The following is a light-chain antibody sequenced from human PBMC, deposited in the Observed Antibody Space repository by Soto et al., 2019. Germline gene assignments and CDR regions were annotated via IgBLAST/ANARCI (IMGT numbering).Light chain of an antibody. CDR3: NSFTTSSTYV. CDR2: EVN. V-gene: IGLV2-18*02. J-gene: IGLJ1*01. Sequence: QSALTQRASVSGSPGQSITISCTGSSSDIGSYNRVSWYQQPPGTAPKLIIYEVNNRPSGVPDRFSGSKSGNTASLTISGLQAEDEADYYCNSFTTSSTYVFGTGTKVTVL. CDR1: SSDIGSYNR.